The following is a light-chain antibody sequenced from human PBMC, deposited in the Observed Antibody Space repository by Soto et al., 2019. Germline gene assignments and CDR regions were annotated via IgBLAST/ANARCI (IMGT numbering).Light chain of an antibody. Sequence: EIVMTQSPATLSVSPGERATLSCRASQSVSTNLAWYQQKPGQAPRLLIYAASTRATGIPARFSGSGSGTEFTLPISSLQSEDFVVYSCQQYTNWPPVTFGQGTKLEIK. J-gene: IGKJ2*01. V-gene: IGKV3-15*01. CDR1: QSVSTN. CDR2: AAS. CDR3: QQYTNWPPVT.